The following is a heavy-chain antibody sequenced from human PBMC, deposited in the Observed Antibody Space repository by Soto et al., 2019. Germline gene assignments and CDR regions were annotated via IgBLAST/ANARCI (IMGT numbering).Heavy chain of an antibody. D-gene: IGHD2-2*01. CDR1: GFTFSSYG. Sequence: GGSLRLSCAASGFTFSSYGMHWVRQAPGKGLEWVAVISYDGSNKYYADSVKGRFTISRDNSKNTLYLQMNSLRAEDTAVYYCAKAPGYQQLMNVYYYGMDVWGQGTTVTVSS. CDR2: ISYDGSNK. V-gene: IGHV3-30*18. CDR3: AKAPGYQQLMNVYYYGMDV. J-gene: IGHJ6*02.